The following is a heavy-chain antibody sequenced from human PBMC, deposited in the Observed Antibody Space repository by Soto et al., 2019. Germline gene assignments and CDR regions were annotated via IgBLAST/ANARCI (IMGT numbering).Heavy chain of an antibody. CDR2: ISGSGGNT. CDR3: ARGREGFGNDAFDI. Sequence: EVQLLESGGGLVQPGGSLTPSCAASGFTFSSYAMSWVRQAPGKGLEWVSGISGSGGNTYYADSVKGRFTISRDNSKKTLYRQLNTLRSEDTAVYYCARGREGFGNDAFDIWGQVTMVTVSS. CDR1: GFTFSSYA. V-gene: IGHV3-23*01. J-gene: IGHJ3*02. D-gene: IGHD3-10*01.